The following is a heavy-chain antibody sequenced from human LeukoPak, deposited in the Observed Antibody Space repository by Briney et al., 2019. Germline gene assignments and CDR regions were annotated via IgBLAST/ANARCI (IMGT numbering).Heavy chain of an antibody. D-gene: IGHD2-15*01. J-gene: IGHJ4*02. Sequence: SETLSLTCAVYGGSFSGYYWSWIRQPPGKELEWIGSIYYSGSTNYNPSLKSRVTISVDTSKNQFSLKLSSVTAADTAVYYCARGGVGYCSGGSCYSYFDYWGQGTLVTVSS. V-gene: IGHV4-34*01. CDR1: GGSFSGYY. CDR2: IYYSGST. CDR3: ARGGVGYCSGGSCYSYFDY.